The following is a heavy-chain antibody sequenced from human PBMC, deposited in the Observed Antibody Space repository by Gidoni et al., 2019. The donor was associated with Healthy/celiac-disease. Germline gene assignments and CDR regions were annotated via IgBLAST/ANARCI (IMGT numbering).Heavy chain of an antibody. J-gene: IGHJ5*02. Sequence: EVQLLESGGGLVQPGGSLSLSCSASGFTFSSYAMSWVRQAPGKGLEWVSASSGSGGSTYYADSVKGRFTISRDNSKNTLYLQMNSLRAEDTAVYYCANFPPRGGEFDPWGQGTLVTVSS. V-gene: IGHV3-23*01. CDR1: GFTFSSYA. D-gene: IGHD3-16*01. CDR3: ANFPPRGGEFDP. CDR2: SSGSGGST.